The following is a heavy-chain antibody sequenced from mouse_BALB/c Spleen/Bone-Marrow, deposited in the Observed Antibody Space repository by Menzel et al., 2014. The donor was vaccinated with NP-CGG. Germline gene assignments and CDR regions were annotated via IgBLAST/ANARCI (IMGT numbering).Heavy chain of an antibody. Sequence: QVQLQQSGPELVRPGTSVKMSCKASGYTFTSYWTHWVKQRPRQGLEWIGMIDPSNSESRLNQKFKDKATLNVDKSSNTAYMQLSSLTSEDSAVYYCARLDGNYRNYFDYWGQGTSLTVSS. D-gene: IGHD2-1*01. CDR3: ARLDGNYRNYFDY. CDR2: IDPSNSES. CDR1: GYTFTSYW. V-gene: IGHV1-52*01. J-gene: IGHJ2*02.